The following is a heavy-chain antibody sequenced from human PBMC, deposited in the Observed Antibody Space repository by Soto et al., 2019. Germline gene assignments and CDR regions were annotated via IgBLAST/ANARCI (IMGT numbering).Heavy chain of an antibody. CDR3: ARGADIVVVPAAKTNWFDP. D-gene: IGHD2-2*01. J-gene: IGHJ5*02. V-gene: IGHV4-31*03. CDR2: IYYSGST. Sequence: QVQLQESGPGLVKPSQTLSLTCTVSGGSISSGGYYWSWIRQHPGKGLEWIGYIYYSGSTYYNPSLKGRVTISVDTSKNQFSLRLSSVTAADTAVYYCARGADIVVVPAAKTNWFDPWGQGTLVTVSS. CDR1: GGSISSGGYY.